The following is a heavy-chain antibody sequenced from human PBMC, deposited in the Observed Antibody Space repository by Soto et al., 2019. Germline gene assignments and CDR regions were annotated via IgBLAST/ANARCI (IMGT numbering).Heavy chain of an antibody. CDR3: VRKAGVSLD. V-gene: IGHV3-48*03. Sequence: GGSLRLSCAASGFSFNSFEMHWVRQAPGKGLEWVSYISSSGSNIYYADSVKGRFTISRDNAKNSLYLQMNSLRAEDTAVYYCVRKAGVSLDWGQGTLVTVSS. D-gene: IGHD2-8*01. CDR2: ISSSGSNI. J-gene: IGHJ4*02. CDR1: GFSFNSFE.